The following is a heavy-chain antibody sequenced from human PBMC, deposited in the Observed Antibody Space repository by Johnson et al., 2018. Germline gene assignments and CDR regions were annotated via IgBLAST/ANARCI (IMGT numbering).Heavy chain of an antibody. CDR3: ARDMRVVVPYYYYYGMDV. V-gene: IGHV3-21*01. Sequence: VQLVQSGGGLVKXGGSLRLXCAASGFTFSSYSMNWVRQAPGKGLEWVSSISSSSSYIYYADSVKGRFTISSDNAKNSLYLQMNSLRDEDTAVYYCARDMRVVVPYYYYYGMDVWCQGTTVTVSS. J-gene: IGHJ6*02. CDR1: GFTFSSYS. CDR2: ISSSSSYI. D-gene: IGHD2-2*01.